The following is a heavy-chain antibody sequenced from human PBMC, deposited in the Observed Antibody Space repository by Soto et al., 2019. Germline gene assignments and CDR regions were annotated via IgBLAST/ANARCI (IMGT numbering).Heavy chain of an antibody. CDR2: ISAYNGNT. D-gene: IGHD2-2*01. Sequence: AXVKVSCKASGYTFTSYGISWVRQAPGQGLEWMGWISAYNGNTNYAQKLQGRVTMTTDTSTSTAYMELRSLRSDDTAVYYCARCTSCPEPGYFDYWGQGTLVTVSS. CDR3: ARCTSCPEPGYFDY. J-gene: IGHJ4*02. CDR1: GYTFTSYG. V-gene: IGHV1-18*01.